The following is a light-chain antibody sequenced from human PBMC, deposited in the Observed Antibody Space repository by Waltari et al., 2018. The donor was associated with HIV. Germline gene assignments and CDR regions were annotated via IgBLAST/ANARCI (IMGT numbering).Light chain of an antibody. CDR2: EAA. CDR1: QSISAK. CDR3: QQYDSGPRGIT. V-gene: IGKV3-15*01. J-gene: IGKJ2*01. Sequence: EIVMTQSTPTLSVSPGRRVTLSCRASQSISAKVAWYQQRPGQAPRLLIDEAATRPTGIPARFSGSGSGTEFTLTISSLQSEDFATYFCQQYDSGPRGITFGQGTMLEIK.